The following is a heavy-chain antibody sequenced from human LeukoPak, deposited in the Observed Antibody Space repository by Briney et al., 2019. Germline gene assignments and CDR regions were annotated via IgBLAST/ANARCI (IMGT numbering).Heavy chain of an antibody. CDR2: ISGSGTTI. CDR1: GFTFSSYE. CDR3: ARINYFDTTGYGGEMDY. D-gene: IGHD3-22*01. V-gene: IGHV3-48*03. J-gene: IGHJ4*02. Sequence: GGSLRLSCAASGFTFSSYEMNWVRQAPGKGLEWISYISGSGTTISYANSVKGRFTISRDNAMNSVYLQMTGLRVEDTAIYFCARINYFDTTGYGGEMDYWGQGNLVTVSS.